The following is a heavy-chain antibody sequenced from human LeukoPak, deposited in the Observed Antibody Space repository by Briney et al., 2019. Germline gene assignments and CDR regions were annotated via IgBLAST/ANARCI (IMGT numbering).Heavy chain of an antibody. CDR2: MYPSGST. CDR3: ARGVKSGGYYDY. Sequence: PSETLSLTCIVSGDSISNYYWSWIRQPAGKGLEWIGRMYPSGSTNYHPSLKSRVTILEDMSKNQFSLRLNSVTAADTAVYYCARGVKSGGYYDYWGQGTLVTVSS. CDR1: GDSISNYY. V-gene: IGHV4-4*07. J-gene: IGHJ4*02. D-gene: IGHD2-15*01.